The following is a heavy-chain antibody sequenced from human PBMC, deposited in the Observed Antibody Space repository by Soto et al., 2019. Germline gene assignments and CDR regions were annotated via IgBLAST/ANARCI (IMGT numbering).Heavy chain of an antibody. V-gene: IGHV1-18*01. J-gene: IGHJ5*02. CDR2: ISANTVNT. D-gene: IGHD1-7*01. CDR3: AKCGNCNYASES. Sequence: QFQLVQSGAEVKKPEASVKVSCKSSGYTFTTSGITWVRQAPGQGREWMGWISANTVNTNNATNVQGRLTINTDTTTSTASMELRSLTTGDTAVYYCAKCGNCNYASESWGQGTLVTVS. CDR1: GYTFTTSG.